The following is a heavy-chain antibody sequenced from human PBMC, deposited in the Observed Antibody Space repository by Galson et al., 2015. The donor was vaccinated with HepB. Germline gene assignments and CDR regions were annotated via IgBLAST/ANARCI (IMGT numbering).Heavy chain of an antibody. CDR3: ASSAAADLYFDY. CDR2: ISGSGGST. Sequence: SLRLSCAASGFTFSSYAMSWVRQAPGKGLEWVSAISGSGGSTYYADSVKGRFTISRDNSKNTLYLQMNSLRAEDTAVYYCASSAAADLYFDYWGQGTLVTVSS. V-gene: IGHV3-23*01. CDR1: GFTFSSYA. J-gene: IGHJ4*02. D-gene: IGHD6-13*01.